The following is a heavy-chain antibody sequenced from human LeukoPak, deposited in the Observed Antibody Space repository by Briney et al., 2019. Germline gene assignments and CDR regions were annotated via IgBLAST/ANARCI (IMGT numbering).Heavy chain of an antibody. Sequence: SSETLSLTCTVSGGSISGYYWSWIRQPPGKGLEWVGHIYYRGSTFYNSSLKSRVTISVDTSKNHFSLKLTSATAADTAVYYCARLYGNFQNYYDYWGQGTLVTVSS. CDR1: GGSISGYY. CDR2: IYYRGST. V-gene: IGHV4-59*12. CDR3: ARLYGNFQNYYDY. J-gene: IGHJ4*02. D-gene: IGHD4-23*01.